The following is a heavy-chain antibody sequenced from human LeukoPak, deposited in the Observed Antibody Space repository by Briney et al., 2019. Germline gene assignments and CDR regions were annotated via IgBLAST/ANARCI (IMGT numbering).Heavy chain of an antibody. CDR3: ARDPGAAAGNLWS. CDR1: GLTVSNNY. Sequence: GGSLRLSCVVSGLTVSNNYMTWVRQAPGKGLEWVSLIFSGGGTYYADSVKGRFTISRASSKNTLYLQMNSLRAEDTALYYCARDPGAAAGNLWSWGQGTLVTVSS. J-gene: IGHJ5*02. CDR2: IFSGGGT. V-gene: IGHV3-66*01. D-gene: IGHD6-25*01.